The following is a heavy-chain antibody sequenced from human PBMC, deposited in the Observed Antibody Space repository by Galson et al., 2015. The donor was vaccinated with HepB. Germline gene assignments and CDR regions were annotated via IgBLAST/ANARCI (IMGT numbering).Heavy chain of an antibody. CDR3: AKVFPEKTDGWYRQALYYFAS. D-gene: IGHD6-19*01. J-gene: IGHJ4*02. CDR2: ITPSGDNT. V-gene: IGHV3-23*01. CDR1: GFTFSYYA. Sequence: SLRLSCAASGFTFSYYAMSWVRQAPGKGLEWISSITPSGDNTYSADSMKGRFTISRDSSRNTLFLQMNNLRADDTAIYFCAKVFPEKTDGWYRQALYYFASGGQGTRVTVSS.